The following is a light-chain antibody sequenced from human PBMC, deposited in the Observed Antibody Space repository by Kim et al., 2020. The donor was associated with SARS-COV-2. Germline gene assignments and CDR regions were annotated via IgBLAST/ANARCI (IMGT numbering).Light chain of an antibody. CDR1: SGSMASNY. CDR3: QSYDSSNWG. CDR2: EDN. V-gene: IGLV6-57*02. J-gene: IGLJ3*02. Sequence: GKTVTIACTGSSGSMASNYVQWYQQRPGSAPTTVIYEDNQRPSGVPDRFSGSIDSSSNSASLTISGLKTEDEADYYCQSYDSSNWGFGGGTKLTVL.